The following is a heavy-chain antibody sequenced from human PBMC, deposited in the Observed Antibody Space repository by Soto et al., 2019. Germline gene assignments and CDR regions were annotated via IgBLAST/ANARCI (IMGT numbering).Heavy chain of an antibody. V-gene: IGHV3-23*01. CDR2: IRGSGDTT. CDR1: GLSIGSSA. CDR3: ARDRGANSGYPIFDF. Sequence: EVQLLESGGGLVQPGGSLRLSCAASGLSIGSSAMSWVRQAPGKGLEWVSMIRGSGDTTYYADSVEGRFTISRDRSKNTLYLQMNSLRVEDTAVYYCARDRGANSGYPIFDFWGQGTLVTVSS. J-gene: IGHJ4*02. D-gene: IGHD3-22*01.